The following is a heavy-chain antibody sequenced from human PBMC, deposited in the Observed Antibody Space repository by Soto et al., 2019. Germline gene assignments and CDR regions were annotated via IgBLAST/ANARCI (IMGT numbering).Heavy chain of an antibody. CDR2: TYYRSKWYD. V-gene: IGHV6-1*01. D-gene: IGHD2-15*01. CDR1: GDSVSSNSAA. Sequence: PSQTLSLTCAISGDSVSSNSAAWNWVRQSPSRGLEWLGRTYYRSKWYDDYAVSVKSRITISPDTSKNQFSLHLKSVTPEDTAVYYCARGAGRGYCSGNTCYSPHNYYGMDVWGQGTTVTVSS. CDR3: ARGAGRGYCSGNTCYSPHNYYGMDV. J-gene: IGHJ6*02.